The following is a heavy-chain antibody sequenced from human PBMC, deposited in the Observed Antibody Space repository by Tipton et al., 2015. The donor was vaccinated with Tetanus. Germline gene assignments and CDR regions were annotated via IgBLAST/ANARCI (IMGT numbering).Heavy chain of an antibody. J-gene: IGHJ4*02. CDR2: IVGSGATP. CDR1: GITLSTYG. Sequence: SLRLSCAASGITLSTYGMSWVRHAPGKGLEWVSGIVGSGATPYYADSVKGRFTISRDDSKNTLYLQMSSLRVEDTAVYYCAKYGRDHYGSGAFPDFWGQGSLVTVSS. D-gene: IGHD3-10*01. V-gene: IGHV3-23*01. CDR3: AKYGRDHYGSGAFPDF.